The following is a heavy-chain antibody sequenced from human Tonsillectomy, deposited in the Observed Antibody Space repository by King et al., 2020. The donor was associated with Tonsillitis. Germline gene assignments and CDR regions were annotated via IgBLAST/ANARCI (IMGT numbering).Heavy chain of an antibody. D-gene: IGHD4-17*01. Sequence: VQLVESGEGLVPPGGSLRLSCVASGFTLWTYGMHWVRQAPGKRLEYVSAISRDGVETFYADSVKGRFIVSRDNSKSTVYLQMGSLRAEDMAVYYCARGPRTGYWYFDLWGRGTLVTVSS. CDR1: GFTLWTYG. V-gene: IGHV3-64*02. CDR3: ARGPRTGYWYFDL. CDR2: ISRDGVET. J-gene: IGHJ2*01.